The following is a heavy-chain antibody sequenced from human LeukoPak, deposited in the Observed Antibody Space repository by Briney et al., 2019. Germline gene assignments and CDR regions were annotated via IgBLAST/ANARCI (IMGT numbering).Heavy chain of an antibody. V-gene: IGHV3-30-3*01. CDR1: GFTFSNYA. CDR2: ISYDGSNK. D-gene: IGHD3-16*02. CDR3: ARSGYCSGGSFCSIYDYVWGSYRSNYYYGMDV. Sequence: GGSLRLSCAASGFTFSNYALHWVRQAPGKGLEWVAVISYDGSNKYYADSVKGRFTISRDNSENTLYLQTNSLRAEDTAVYYCARSGYCSGGSFCSIYDYVWGSYRSNYYYGMDVWGQGTTVTVSS. J-gene: IGHJ6*02.